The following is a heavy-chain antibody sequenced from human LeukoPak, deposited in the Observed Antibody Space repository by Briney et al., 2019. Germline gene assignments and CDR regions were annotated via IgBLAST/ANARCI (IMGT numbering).Heavy chain of an antibody. V-gene: IGHV4-59*01. CDR2: IYYSGST. CDR3: ARELGIAFDY. Sequence: SETLSLTCTVSGGSISSYYWSWIRQPPGKGPEWIGYIYYSGSTNYNPSLKSRVTISVDTSKNQFSLKLSSVTAADTAVYYCARELGIAFDYWGQGTLVTVSS. J-gene: IGHJ4*02. CDR1: GGSISSYY. D-gene: IGHD6-13*01.